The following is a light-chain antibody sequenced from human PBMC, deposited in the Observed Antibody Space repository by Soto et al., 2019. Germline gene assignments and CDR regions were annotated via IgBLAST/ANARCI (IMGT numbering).Light chain of an antibody. CDR2: DVS. CDR3: QQYFHSPVT. V-gene: IGKV1-5*01. J-gene: IGKJ2*01. CDR1: QDINNW. Sequence: DLQMTQSPSTLSAFVGDRVTITCRATQDINNWLAWYQQKPGKAPRLLIYDVSTLQTGVPSRFSGRGSGTEATLRISSLQPDDVATYYCQQYFHSPVTFGRGTKVEIK.